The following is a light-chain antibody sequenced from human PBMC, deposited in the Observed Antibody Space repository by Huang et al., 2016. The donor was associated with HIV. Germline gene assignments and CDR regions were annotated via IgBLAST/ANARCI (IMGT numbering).Light chain of an antibody. Sequence: EILMTQSPATLSVSPGERATLACRASQSVSSNLAWYQQKPGQAPRLLIHGAFTRATGIPVRFSGSGSGTEFTLTSNSLQSEDFAVYFCQQYNIWPWTFGQGTKVEIK. CDR1: QSVSSN. CDR2: GAF. J-gene: IGKJ1*01. V-gene: IGKV3-15*01. CDR3: QQYNIWPWT.